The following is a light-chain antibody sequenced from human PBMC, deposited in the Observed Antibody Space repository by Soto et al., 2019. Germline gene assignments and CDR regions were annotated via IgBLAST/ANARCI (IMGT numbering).Light chain of an antibody. V-gene: IGKV3-11*01. J-gene: IGKJ5*01. CDR3: QQRYNWPPLT. CDR1: RSVFRY. Sequence: EVVLTQSPATLSLSPGDRATLSCRASRSVFRYLAWYQQKPGQAPRLLIYDTSNRATDIPDRFSGSGSGTDFTLTISSLEPEDFAVYYCQQRYNWPPLTFGQGTRLEIK. CDR2: DTS.